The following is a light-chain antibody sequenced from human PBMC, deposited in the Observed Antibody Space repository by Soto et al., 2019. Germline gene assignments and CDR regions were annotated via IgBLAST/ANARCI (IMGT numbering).Light chain of an antibody. CDR2: LAS. V-gene: IGKV3-11*01. CDR1: QSISSY. J-gene: IGKJ1*01. CDR3: HQRQSWPRT. Sequence: PSSLSASVGDRVTITCRASQSISSYLNWYQHKPGQAPRLLIYLASNRAAGVPARFSGSGSGTDFTLTISDVEPEDFAVYYCHQRQSWPRTFGQGTKVDIK.